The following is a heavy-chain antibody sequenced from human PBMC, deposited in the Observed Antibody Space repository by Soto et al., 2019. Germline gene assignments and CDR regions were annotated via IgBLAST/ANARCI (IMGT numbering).Heavy chain of an antibody. CDR1: GGTFSSYA. CDR2: RIPIFGTA. V-gene: IGHV1-69*06. D-gene: IGHD3-3*01. Sequence: SVKVSCKASGGTFSSYAISWVRQAPGQGLEWMGRRIPIFGTANYAQKFQGRVTITADKSTSTAYMELSSLRSEDTAVYYCARYKAAPSPITIFGVVRPPYYYYGMDVWGQGTTVTVSS. CDR3: ARYKAAPSPITIFGVVRPPYYYYGMDV. J-gene: IGHJ6*02.